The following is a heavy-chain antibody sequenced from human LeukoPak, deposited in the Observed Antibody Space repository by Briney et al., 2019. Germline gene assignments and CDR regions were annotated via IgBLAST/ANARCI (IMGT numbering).Heavy chain of an antibody. Sequence: GRSLRLSCAASGFTFSSYGMHWVRQAPGKGLEWVAVIWYDGSNKYYADSVKGRFTISRDYSKTTLFLQMNSLRAEDTAVYYCAKRTSGSSWYSSDSWGQGTLVTVSS. J-gene: IGHJ4*02. CDR3: AKRTSGSSWYSSDS. CDR2: IWYDGSNK. D-gene: IGHD6-13*01. CDR1: GFTFSSYG. V-gene: IGHV3-33*06.